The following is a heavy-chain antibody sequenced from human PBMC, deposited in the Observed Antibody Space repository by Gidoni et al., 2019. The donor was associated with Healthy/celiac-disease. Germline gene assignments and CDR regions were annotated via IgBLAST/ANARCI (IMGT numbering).Heavy chain of an antibody. D-gene: IGHD3-3*01. J-gene: IGHJ4*02. CDR3: ARDGFNRYYDFWSGYSGFDY. V-gene: IGHV4-38-2*02. Sequence: QVQLQESGPGLVKPSETLSLTCAVSGYSISSGYYWGWIRQPPGKGLEWIGSIYHSGSTYYNPSLKSRVTISVDTSKNQFSLKLSSVTAADTAVYYCARDGFNRYYDFWSGYSGFDYWGQGTLVTVSS. CDR2: IYHSGST. CDR1: GYSISSGYY.